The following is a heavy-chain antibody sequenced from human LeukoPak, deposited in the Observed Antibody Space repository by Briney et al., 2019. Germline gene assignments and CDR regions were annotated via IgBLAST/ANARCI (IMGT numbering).Heavy chain of an antibody. Sequence: PGGSLRLSCAASGFTFSSYSMNWVRQAPGKGLEWVSYISSSSSTIYYADSVKGRFTISRDNSKNTLYLQMNSLRAEDTAVYYCAKEIPSSGWYEPLYYYYYMDVWGKGTTVTVSS. CDR2: ISSSSSTI. V-gene: IGHV3-48*01. CDR3: AKEIPSSGWYEPLYYYYYMDV. CDR1: GFTFSSYS. J-gene: IGHJ6*03. D-gene: IGHD6-19*01.